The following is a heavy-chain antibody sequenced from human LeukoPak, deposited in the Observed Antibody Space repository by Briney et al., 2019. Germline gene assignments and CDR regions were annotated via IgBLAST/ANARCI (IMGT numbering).Heavy chain of an antibody. D-gene: IGHD3-22*01. CDR2: MIPNSGNT. J-gene: IGHJ3*02. Sequence: ASVKVSCKASGYTFTSHDINWVRQATGQGLEWMGWMIPNSGNTGYAQKFQGRVTMTRNTSISTAYMELSSLRSEDTAVYYCARGHNFYDSSGYYTGDAFDIWGQGTMVTVSS. V-gene: IGHV1-8*01. CDR3: ARGHNFYDSSGYYTGDAFDI. CDR1: GYTFTSHD.